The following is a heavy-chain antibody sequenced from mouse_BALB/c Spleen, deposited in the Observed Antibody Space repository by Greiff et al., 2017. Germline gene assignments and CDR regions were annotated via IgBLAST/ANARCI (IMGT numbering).Heavy chain of an antibody. CDR2: ISSGCST. V-gene: IGHV5-6-5*01. Sequence: EVKLMESGGGLVKPGGSLKLSCAASGFTFSSYAMSWVRQTPEKRLEWVASISSGCSTYYPDSVKGRFTISRDNARNILYLQMSSLRSEDTAMYYGAREGYYCIRDGFAYGGQGTLVTVSA. CDR1: GFTFSSYA. D-gene: IGHD1-1*01. J-gene: IGHJ3*01. CDR3: AREGYYCIRDGFAY.